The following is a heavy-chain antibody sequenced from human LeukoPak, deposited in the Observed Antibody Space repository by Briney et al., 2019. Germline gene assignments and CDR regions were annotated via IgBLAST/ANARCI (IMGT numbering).Heavy chain of an antibody. V-gene: IGHV3-48*03. CDR1: GFTFSSYE. J-gene: IGHJ5*02. CDR3: AKDTYDSSGYPQWFDP. D-gene: IGHD3-22*01. Sequence: GGSLRLSCAASGFTFSSYEMNWVRQAPGKGLEWVSYISSSGSTIYYADSVKGRFTISRDNSKNTLYLQMNSLRAEDTAVYYCAKDTYDSSGYPQWFDPWGQGTLVTVSS. CDR2: ISSSGSTI.